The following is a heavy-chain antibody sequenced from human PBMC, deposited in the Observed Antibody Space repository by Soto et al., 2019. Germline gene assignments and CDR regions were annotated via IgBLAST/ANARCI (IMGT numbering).Heavy chain of an antibody. J-gene: IGHJ4*02. CDR1: GFTFSSNS. V-gene: IGHV3-21*01. Sequence: GGSLRLSFASSGFTFSSNSMNWFPQSPGKGLEWVSSISSSSYIYYADSVKGRFTISRDNAKNSLYLQMNSLRAEDTAVYYCASEGGGYSYGYPDWGQGNLVTGSS. CDR3: ASEGGGYSYGYPD. CDR2: ISSSSYI. D-gene: IGHD5-18*01.